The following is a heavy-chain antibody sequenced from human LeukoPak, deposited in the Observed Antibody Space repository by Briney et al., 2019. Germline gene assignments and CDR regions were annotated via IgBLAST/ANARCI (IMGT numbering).Heavy chain of an antibody. J-gene: IGHJ6*03. CDR1: DYTFTSYG. CDR2: ISAYNGNT. Sequence: ASVKVSCKASDYTFTSYGISWVRQAPGQGLEWMGWISAYNGNTNYAQKLQGRVTMTTDTSTSTAYMELRSLRSDDTAVYYCARAGSVTTWQDYYYYMDVWGKGTTVTVSS. CDR3: ARAGSVTTWQDYYYYMDV. D-gene: IGHD4-11*01. V-gene: IGHV1-18*01.